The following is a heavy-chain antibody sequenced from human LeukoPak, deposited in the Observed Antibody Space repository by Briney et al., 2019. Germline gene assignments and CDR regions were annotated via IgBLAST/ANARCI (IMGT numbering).Heavy chain of an antibody. D-gene: IGHD5-12*01. Sequence: GGSLRLSCAASGFTFSSYWMSWVRQAPGKGLEWVSYISSSGTTIYYADSVKGRFTISRDNAKNSLYLQVNSLRAEDTAMYYCAREGVATISGDAFDIWGQGTMVTVSS. J-gene: IGHJ3*02. V-gene: IGHV3-48*04. CDR2: ISSSGTTI. CDR1: GFTFSSYW. CDR3: AREGVATISGDAFDI.